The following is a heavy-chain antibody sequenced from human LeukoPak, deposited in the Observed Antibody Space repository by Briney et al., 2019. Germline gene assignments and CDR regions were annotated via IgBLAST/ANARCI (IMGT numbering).Heavy chain of an antibody. D-gene: IGHD3-10*01. CDR3: ANRVLLWFGEPRAWFDP. CDR2: INHSGST. J-gene: IGHJ5*02. V-gene: IGHV4-34*01. CDR1: GGSFSGYY. Sequence: SETLSLTCAVYGGSFSGYYWSWIRQPPGKGLEWIGEINHSGSTNYNPSLKSRVTISVDTSKNQFSLKLSSVTAAGTAVYYCANRVLLWFGEPRAWFDPWGQGTLVTVSS.